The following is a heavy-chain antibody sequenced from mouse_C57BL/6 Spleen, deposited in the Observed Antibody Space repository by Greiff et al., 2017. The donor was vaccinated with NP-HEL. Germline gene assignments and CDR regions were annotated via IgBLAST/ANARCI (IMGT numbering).Heavy chain of an antibody. D-gene: IGHD2-2*01. Sequence: QVQLQQPGAELVMPGASVKLSCKASGYTFTSYWMHWVKQRPGQGLEWIGEIDPSDSYTNYNQKFKGKSTLTVDKSSSTAYMQLSNLTSEDSAVYYCARREVTTNYYAMDYWGQGTSVTVSS. CDR3: ARREVTTNYYAMDY. J-gene: IGHJ4*01. CDR2: IDPSDSYT. CDR1: GYTFTSYW. V-gene: IGHV1-69*01.